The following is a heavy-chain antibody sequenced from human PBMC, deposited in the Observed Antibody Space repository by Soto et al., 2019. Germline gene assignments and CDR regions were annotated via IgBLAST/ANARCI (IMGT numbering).Heavy chain of an antibody. CDR2: IYYSGST. J-gene: IGHJ4*02. CDR1: GGSISSSSYY. CDR3: AGYDYGDYRADY. Sequence: QLQLQESGPGLVKPSETLSLTCTVSGGSISSSSYYWGWIRQPPGKGLEWIGSIYYSGSTYYNPSLKSRVTISVDTSKNQFSLKLSSVTAADTAVYYCAGYDYGDYRADYWGQGTLVTVSS. D-gene: IGHD4-17*01. V-gene: IGHV4-39*01.